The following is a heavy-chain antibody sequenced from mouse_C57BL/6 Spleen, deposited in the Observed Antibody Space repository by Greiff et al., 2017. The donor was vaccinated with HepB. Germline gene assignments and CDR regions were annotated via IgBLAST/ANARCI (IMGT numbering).Heavy chain of an antibody. V-gene: IGHV1-80*01. Sequence: VQLQESGAELVKPGASVKISCKASGYAFSSYWMNWVTQRPGKGLEWIGQIYPGDGDTNYNGKFKGKATLTADKSSSTAYMQLSSLTSEDSAVYFCARASNYYGSSYGIDYWGQGTTLTVSS. CDR2: IYPGDGDT. CDR3: ARASNYYGSSYGIDY. D-gene: IGHD1-1*01. J-gene: IGHJ2*01. CDR1: GYAFSSYW.